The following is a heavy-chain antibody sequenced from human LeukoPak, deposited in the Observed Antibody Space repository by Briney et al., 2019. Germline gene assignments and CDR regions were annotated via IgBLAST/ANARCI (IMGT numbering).Heavy chain of an antibody. CDR3: ARDTTGTTDV. Sequence: SETLSLTCAVSGGSISSGGYSWSWIRQPPGKGLEWIGYIYYSGSTYYNPSLKSRVTISVDTSKNQFSLKLSSVTAADTAVYYCARDTTGTTDVWGQGTLVTVSS. V-gene: IGHV4-30-4*07. D-gene: IGHD1-1*01. J-gene: IGHJ4*02. CDR1: GGSISSGGYS. CDR2: IYYSGST.